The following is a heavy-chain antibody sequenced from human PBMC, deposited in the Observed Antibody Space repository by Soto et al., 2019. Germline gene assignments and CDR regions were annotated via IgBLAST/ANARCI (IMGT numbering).Heavy chain of an antibody. V-gene: IGHV3-64*07. Sequence: EVQLVESGGGLVQPGGSLRLSCAGSGFSFINHHMHWVRQAPGKGLEYVSGISASGSTIYYADSVKGRFTISRDNSKNTLFLQMGDLRNEDMVVYYCARVRKTYGDYDYWGQGTVVTVSS. CDR2: ISASGSTI. CDR1: GFSFINHH. J-gene: IGHJ4*02. D-gene: IGHD4-17*01. CDR3: ARVRKTYGDYDY.